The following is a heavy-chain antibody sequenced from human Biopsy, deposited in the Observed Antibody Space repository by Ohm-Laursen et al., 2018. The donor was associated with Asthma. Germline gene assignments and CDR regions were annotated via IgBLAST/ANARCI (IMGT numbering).Heavy chain of an antibody. CDR3: ARAVDYSHYYGIDV. CDR1: GYTFNSAG. CDR2: ISVYNGNT. D-gene: IGHD3-10*01. J-gene: IGHJ6*02. V-gene: IGHV1-18*01. Sequence: SCKTSGYTFNSAGITWVRQAPGQGLEWMGWISVYNGNTKVAQKLQDRVTMITDTSTSTAYMGLRSLRSDDTAVYFCARAVDYSHYYGIDVWGQGTTVTVS.